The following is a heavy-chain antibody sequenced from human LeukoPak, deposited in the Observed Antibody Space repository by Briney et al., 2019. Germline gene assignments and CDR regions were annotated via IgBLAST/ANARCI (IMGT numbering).Heavy chain of an antibody. CDR2: IRSDGSDK. Sequence: GGSLRLSCAVSGFTLRGYGMHWVRQAPGKGLEWVAFIRSDGSDKSYADSVKGRFTISRDNSENKLYLQINSLRVEDTAVYYCVKDTPTTGYHLDSWGQGTLVTVSS. CDR1: GFTLRGYG. V-gene: IGHV3-30*02. D-gene: IGHD1-1*01. CDR3: VKDTPTTGYHLDS. J-gene: IGHJ4*02.